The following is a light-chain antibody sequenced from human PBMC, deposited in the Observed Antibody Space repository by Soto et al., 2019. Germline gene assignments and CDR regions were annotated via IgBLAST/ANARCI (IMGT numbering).Light chain of an antibody. CDR1: QSISSY. Sequence: DIPMTQSPSSLSASVGDRVTITCRASQSISSYLNWYQQKPGKAPKLLIYAASSLQSGVPSRFSGSASGTDFTLPISSLQPEDFATYYCQQSYSTPPTFGQGTKQEIK. J-gene: IGKJ2*01. CDR3: QQSYSTPPT. V-gene: IGKV1-39*01. CDR2: AAS.